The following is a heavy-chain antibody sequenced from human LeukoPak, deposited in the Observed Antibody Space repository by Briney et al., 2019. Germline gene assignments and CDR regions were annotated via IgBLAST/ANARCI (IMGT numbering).Heavy chain of an antibody. CDR3: ARMAMDCSSTSCYRYYYYGMDV. CDR2: IYYSGST. D-gene: IGHD2-2*02. V-gene: IGHV4-59*08. Sequence: SETLSLTCPVSGGSISSYYWSWIRRPPGKGLEGIGNIYYSGSTNYNPSLKSRVTISVDTSKNQFSLKLSSVTAADTAVYYCARMAMDCSSTSCYRYYYYGMDVWGQGTTVTVSS. CDR1: GGSISSYY. J-gene: IGHJ6*02.